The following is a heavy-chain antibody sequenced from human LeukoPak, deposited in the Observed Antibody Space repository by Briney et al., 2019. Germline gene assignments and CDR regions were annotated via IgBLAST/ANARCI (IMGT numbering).Heavy chain of an antibody. Sequence: SETLSLTCGVSGGSISTTNWWSWVRQPPGQGLEWIGEISLSGLTNYSPSLNSRVTMSLDKPKNQFSLKLRSVTAADTAVYYCAATKGATFGYWGQGTLVTVSS. CDR1: GGSISTTNW. CDR2: ISLSGLT. D-gene: IGHD1-26*01. J-gene: IGHJ4*02. CDR3: AATKGATFGY. V-gene: IGHV4-4*02.